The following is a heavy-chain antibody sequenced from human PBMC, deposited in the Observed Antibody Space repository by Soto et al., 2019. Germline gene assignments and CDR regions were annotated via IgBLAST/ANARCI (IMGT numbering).Heavy chain of an antibody. CDR2: ISANTGNT. J-gene: IGHJ4*02. D-gene: IGHD1-7*01. V-gene: IGHV1-18*01. Sequence: ASVKVSCKTSGYTLTSSGISWVRQAPGQGLEWMAWISANTGNTNYAQNLQGRVTVTTDTSTSTAYMELRGLRSDDSAVYYCTRCGHWTYASRYWGQGTLVTVSS. CDR3: TRCGHWTYASRY. CDR1: GYTLTSSG.